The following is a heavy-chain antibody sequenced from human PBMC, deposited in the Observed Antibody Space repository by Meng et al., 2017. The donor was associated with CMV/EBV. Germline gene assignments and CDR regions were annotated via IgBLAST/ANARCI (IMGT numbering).Heavy chain of an antibody. CDR1: GFTVSSNY. D-gene: IGHD3-3*01. CDR2: IYSGGST. Sequence: GESLKISCAASGFTVSSNYMSWVRQAPGKGLEWVSVIYSGGSTHYADSVKGRFTISRDNSKNTLYLQMNSLRAEDTAVYYCARGFSTIFGVPKRGRQYGMDVWGQGTTVTVSS. J-gene: IGHJ6*02. CDR3: ARGFSTIFGVPKRGRQYGMDV. V-gene: IGHV3-53*01.